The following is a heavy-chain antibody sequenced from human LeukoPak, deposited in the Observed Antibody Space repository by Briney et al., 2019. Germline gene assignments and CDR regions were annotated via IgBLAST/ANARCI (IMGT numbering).Heavy chain of an antibody. J-gene: IGHJ3*02. V-gene: IGHV1-2*02. D-gene: IGHD6-13*01. CDR3: ARVYSSSWYQNSEHAFDI. CDR1: GYTFTGYY. Sequence: AASVKVSCKASGYTFTGYYMHWVRQAPGQGLEWMGWINPNSGGTNYAQKFQGRVTMTRDTSISTAYMELSRLRSDDTAVYYCARVYSSSWYQNSEHAFDIWGQGTMVTVSS. CDR2: INPNSGGT.